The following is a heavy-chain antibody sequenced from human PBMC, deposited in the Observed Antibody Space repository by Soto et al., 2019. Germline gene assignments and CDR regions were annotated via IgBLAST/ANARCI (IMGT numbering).Heavy chain of an antibody. CDR1: GFTFSSYS. CDR3: ARDKTVSITMIVGQFGP. D-gene: IGHD3-22*01. CDR2: ISSSSSYI. Sequence: PGWSLRLSCAASGFTFSSYSMNWVRQAPGKGLEWVSSISSSSSYIYYADSVKGRFTISRDNAKNSLYLQMNSLRAEDTAVYYCARDKTVSITMIVGQFGPWGQGTLVTVSS. J-gene: IGHJ5*02. V-gene: IGHV3-21*01.